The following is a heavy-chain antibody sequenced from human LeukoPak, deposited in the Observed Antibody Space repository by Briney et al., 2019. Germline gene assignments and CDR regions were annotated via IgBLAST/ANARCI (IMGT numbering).Heavy chain of an antibody. CDR3: ARGGAVAYNWFDP. J-gene: IGHJ5*02. V-gene: IGHV3-48*04. Sequence: PGGSLRLSCAASGFTFSSYSMNWVRQAPGKGLEWVSYISSSGSTIYYADSVKGRFTISRDNAKNSLYLQMNSLRAEDTAVYYCARGGAVAYNWFDPWGQGTLVTVSS. CDR2: ISSSGSTI. D-gene: IGHD6-13*01. CDR1: GFTFSSYS.